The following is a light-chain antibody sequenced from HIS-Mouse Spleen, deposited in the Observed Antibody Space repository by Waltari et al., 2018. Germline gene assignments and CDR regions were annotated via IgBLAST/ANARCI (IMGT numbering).Light chain of an antibody. CDR3: SLYTSSSTVV. CDR1: SSDVGSYNR. V-gene: IGLV2-18*01. J-gene: IGLJ2*01. CDR2: EVS. Sequence: QSALTQPPSVSGSPGQSVTISCTGTSSDVGSYNRVSWYQQPPGTAPKLMIYEVSNRPSVVPDRFSGSKSGNTASLTIAGLQAEDEADYYCSLYTSSSTVVFGGGTKLTVL.